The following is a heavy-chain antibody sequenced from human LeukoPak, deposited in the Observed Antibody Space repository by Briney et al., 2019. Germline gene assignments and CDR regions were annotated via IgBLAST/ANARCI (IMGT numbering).Heavy chain of an antibody. CDR2: VSSSGNTI. Sequence: GGSLRLSCAASGFTFSSYEMNWVRQAPGKGLEWVSYVSSSGNTIYYADSIKGRFTISRDNANNFLYLQMNSLRAEDTAVYYCATETNGRHYDYWGQGTLLTVSS. V-gene: IGHV3-48*03. CDR3: ATETNGRHYDY. J-gene: IGHJ4*02. D-gene: IGHD1-14*01. CDR1: GFTFSSYE.